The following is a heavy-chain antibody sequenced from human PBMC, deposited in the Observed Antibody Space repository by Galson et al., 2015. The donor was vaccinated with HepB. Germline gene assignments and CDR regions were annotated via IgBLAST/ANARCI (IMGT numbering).Heavy chain of an antibody. J-gene: IGHJ6*02. Sequence: SLRLSCAASGFTFSSYAMSWVRQAPGKGLEWVPAIGSDGSSTFYADSVKGRSTISRDNSGNTLYLQMNSLRAEDTAIYYCAKDLGVRGEYYYYGMDVWGQGTTVTVSS. CDR2: IGSDGSST. D-gene: IGHD3-10*01. CDR3: AKDLGVRGEYYYYGMDV. V-gene: IGHV3-23*01. CDR1: GFTFSSYA.